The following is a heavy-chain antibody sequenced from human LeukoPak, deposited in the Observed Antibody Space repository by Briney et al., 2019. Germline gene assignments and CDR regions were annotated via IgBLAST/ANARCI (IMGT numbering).Heavy chain of an antibody. D-gene: IGHD6-19*01. CDR2: VSWNRDYI. J-gene: IGHJ4*02. V-gene: IGHV3-9*01. CDR3: AATSGWNDSYFDY. CDR1: AFIFEDYT. Sequence: GRSLRLSCAVSAFIFEDYTSHWVRQVPGRGLEWVAGVSWNRDYINYGDSVKGRFTATRDDAKNSFHLQMNSLRIEDTAVYYCAATSGWNDSYFDYWGQGTLVTVSA.